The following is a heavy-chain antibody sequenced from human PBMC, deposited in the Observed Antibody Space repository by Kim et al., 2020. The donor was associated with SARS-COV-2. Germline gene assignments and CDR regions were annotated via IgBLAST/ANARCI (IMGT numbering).Heavy chain of an antibody. V-gene: IGHV3-48*03. J-gene: IGHJ4*02. CDR1: GFTFSSYE. CDR3: ARLAILFDY. Sequence: GGSLRLSCAASGFTFSSYEMNWVRQAPGKGLEWVSYISSSGSTIYYADSVKGRFTISRDNAKNSLYLQMNSLRAEDTAVYYCARLAILFDYWGQGTLVTVSS. D-gene: IGHD6-13*01. CDR2: ISSSGSTI.